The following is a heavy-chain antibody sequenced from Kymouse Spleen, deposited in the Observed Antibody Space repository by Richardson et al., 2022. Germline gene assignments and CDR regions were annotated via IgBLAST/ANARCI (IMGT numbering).Heavy chain of an antibody. CDR1: GDSVSSNSAA. CDR3: ARVITMVRGAHYYGMDV. Sequence: QVQLQQSGPGLVKPSQTLSLTCAISGDSVSSNSAAWNWIRQSPSRGLEWLGRTYYRSKWYNDYAVSVKSRITINPDTSKNQFSLQLNSVTPEDTAVYYCARVITMVRGAHYYGMDVWGQGTTVTVSS. D-gene: IGHD3-10*01. V-gene: IGHV6-1*01. CDR2: TYYRSKWYN. J-gene: IGHJ6*02.